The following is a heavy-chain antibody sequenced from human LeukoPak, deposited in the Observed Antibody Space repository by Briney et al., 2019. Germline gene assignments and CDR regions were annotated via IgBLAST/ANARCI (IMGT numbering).Heavy chain of an antibody. CDR3: ASSDCSSTSCYSENWFDP. CDR2: IIPIFGTA. CDR1: GGTFSSYA. J-gene: IGHJ5*02. Sequence: SVKVSCKASGGTFSSYAISWVRQAPGQGLEWMGGIIPIFGTANYAQKFQGRVTITADESTSTAYMELSSLRSEDTAVYYCASSDCSSTSCYSENWFDPWGQGTLVTVSS. V-gene: IGHV1-69*13. D-gene: IGHD2-2*02.